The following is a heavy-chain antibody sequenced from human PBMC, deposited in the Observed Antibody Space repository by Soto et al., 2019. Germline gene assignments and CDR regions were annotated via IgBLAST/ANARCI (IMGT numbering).Heavy chain of an antibody. CDR3: ATSILTMINAFDI. V-gene: IGHV3-9*01. J-gene: IGHJ3*02. CDR1: GFTFDDYA. D-gene: IGHD3-22*01. Sequence: EVQLVESGGGLVQPGRSLRLSCAASGFTFDDYAMHWVRQAPGKGLEWVSGISWYSGSIGYADSVKGRFTISRDNAKNSLYLQMNSLRAEDTAVYYCATSILTMINAFDIWGQGTMVTVSS. CDR2: ISWYSGSI.